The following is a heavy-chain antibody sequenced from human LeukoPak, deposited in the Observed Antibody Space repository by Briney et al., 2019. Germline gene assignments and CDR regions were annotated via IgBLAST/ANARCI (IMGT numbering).Heavy chain of an antibody. D-gene: IGHD2-15*01. Sequence: ASVKVSCKASGGTFSSYAISWVRQAPGQGLEWMGGIIPIFGTADYAQKFQGRVTITADESTSTAYMELSSLRSEDTAVYYCARGGPRFYCSGGSCYLNWFDPWGQGTLVTVSS. CDR3: ARGGPRFYCSGGSCYLNWFDP. CDR1: GGTFSSYA. V-gene: IGHV1-69*13. J-gene: IGHJ5*02. CDR2: IIPIFGTA.